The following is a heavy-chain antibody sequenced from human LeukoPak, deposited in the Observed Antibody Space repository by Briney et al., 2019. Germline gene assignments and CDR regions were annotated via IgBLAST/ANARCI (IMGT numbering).Heavy chain of an antibody. CDR2: IYPGDSDT. CDR1: GYSFTSYW. D-gene: IGHD2-15*01. J-gene: IGHJ3*02. CDR3: ASTYCSGGSCSDDAFDI. Sequence: GESLKLSCKGSGYSFTSYWIGWVRQMPGKGLEWMGIIYPGDSDTRYSPSFQGQVTISADKSISTAYLQWSSLKASDTAMYYCASTYCSGGSCSDDAFDIWGQGTMVTVSS. V-gene: IGHV5-51*03.